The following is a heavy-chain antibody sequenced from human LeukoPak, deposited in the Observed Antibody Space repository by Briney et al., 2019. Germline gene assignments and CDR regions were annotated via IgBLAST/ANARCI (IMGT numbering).Heavy chain of an antibody. CDR2: INAGNGNT. D-gene: IGHD2-15*01. V-gene: IGHV1-3*03. Sequence: ASVKVSCKASGYTFTSYAMHWVRQAPGQRLEWMGWINAGNGNTKYSQEFQGRVTITRDTSASTAYMELSSLRSEDMAVYYCARDRGYCSGGSCYDPYYMDVWGKGTTVTVSS. J-gene: IGHJ6*03. CDR3: ARDRGYCSGGSCYDPYYMDV. CDR1: GYTFTSYA.